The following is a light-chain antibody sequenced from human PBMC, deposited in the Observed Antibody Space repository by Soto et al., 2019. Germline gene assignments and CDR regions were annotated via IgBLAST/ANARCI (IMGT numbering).Light chain of an antibody. CDR1: RSDVGSFNL. Sequence: QSALTQPASVTGSPGQSITISCTGTRSDVGSFNLVSWYQQHPGKAPKLMIYETDKRPSGVSNRFSGSKSGNTAPLTISGLQAEDEADYYCCSYAGSSTYVFGAGTKSPS. V-gene: IGLV2-23*01. CDR3: CSYAGSSTYV. CDR2: ETD. J-gene: IGLJ1*01.